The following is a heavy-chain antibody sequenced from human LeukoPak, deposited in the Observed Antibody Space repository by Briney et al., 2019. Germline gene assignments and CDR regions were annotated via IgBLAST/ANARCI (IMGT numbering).Heavy chain of an antibody. V-gene: IGHV4-59*01. Sequence: SETLSLTCTGSGGSISSYYWSWIRQSPGKGLDGIGYIYHSGSTNYNPSLKSRVPISVDTSKNQFSLNLTSVTAADTAVYYCAREGNSSGWYFGAFDVSGQGTMVTVSS. J-gene: IGHJ3*01. CDR1: GGSISSYY. CDR2: IYHSGST. D-gene: IGHD6-19*01. CDR3: AREGNSSGWYFGAFDV.